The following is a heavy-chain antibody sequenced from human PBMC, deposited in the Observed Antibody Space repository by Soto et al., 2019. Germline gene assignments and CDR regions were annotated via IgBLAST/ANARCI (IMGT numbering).Heavy chain of an antibody. CDR3: AREKPPCGGDCLDY. V-gene: IGHV3-48*03. J-gene: IGHJ4*02. CDR2: INGVDGTT. Sequence: PGGSLRLSCTASGFIVSSHEVNWFRQAPGRGLEWLSYINGVDGTTYYADSVKGRFSVSRDNAENSFHLQMNSLRVEDTAVYYCAREKPPCGGDCLDYWGQGTLVTVSS. D-gene: IGHD2-21*02. CDR1: GFIVSSHE.